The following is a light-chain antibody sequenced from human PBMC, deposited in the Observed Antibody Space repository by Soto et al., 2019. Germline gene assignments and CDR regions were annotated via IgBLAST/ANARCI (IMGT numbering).Light chain of an antibody. CDR2: DAS. J-gene: IGKJ1*01. CDR1: QRISND. CDR3: QQYNNWPPWT. Sequence: EVLMTQSPATLSVSPGERVILSCRASQRISNDLAWYQQKAGQAPRLLIYDASTRATGIPARFSGSGSGTEFTLTISSLQYEDFAVYFCQQYNNWPPWTFGQGTKVEIK. V-gene: IGKV3-15*01.